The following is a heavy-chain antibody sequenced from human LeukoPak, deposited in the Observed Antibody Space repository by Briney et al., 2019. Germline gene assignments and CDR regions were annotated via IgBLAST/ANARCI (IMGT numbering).Heavy chain of an antibody. J-gene: IGHJ4*02. CDR1: VGTFTSYA. CDR3: ARDEREYYFDY. Sequence: GSSVKVSCKASVGTFTSYAISWVRQAPGQGLEWRGGIIPIFGTANYAQKFQGRVTITADESTSTAYMELSSLRSEDTAVYYCARDEREYYFDYWGQGTLVTVSS. CDR2: IIPIFGTA. D-gene: IGHD1-1*01. V-gene: IGHV1-69*13.